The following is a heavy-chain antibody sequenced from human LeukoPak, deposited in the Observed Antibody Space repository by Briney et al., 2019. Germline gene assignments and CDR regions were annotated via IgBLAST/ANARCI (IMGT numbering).Heavy chain of an antibody. V-gene: IGHV3-74*01. J-gene: IGHJ3*02. CDR2: INSGGSNT. Sequence: GGSLRLSCAVSGFTFSSYWMHWVRQAPGKGLVWVSSINSGGSNTSYADSVKGRFTISRDNSKNTLYLQMNSLRAEDTAVYYCARDPLFSICWLGMRWSDVFDIWGQGTMVTVSS. CDR1: GFTFSSYW. CDR3: ARDPLFSICWLGMRWSDVFDI. D-gene: IGHD3-3*02.